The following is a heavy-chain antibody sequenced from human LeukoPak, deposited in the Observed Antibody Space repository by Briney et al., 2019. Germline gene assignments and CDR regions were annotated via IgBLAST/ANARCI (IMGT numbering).Heavy chain of an antibody. CDR3: ASTRGSHPSPFDS. J-gene: IGHJ4*02. Sequence: GGSLRLSCAVSGFTVSHYYMTGVRQAPGKGLECVSVIYSGGSTYSADSVKGRFTISRDNSRNMVYLQMSSLRAEDTAVYYCASTRGSHPSPFDSWGQGTLVAVSS. D-gene: IGHD3-10*01. CDR2: IYSGGST. CDR1: GFTVSHYY. V-gene: IGHV3-53*01.